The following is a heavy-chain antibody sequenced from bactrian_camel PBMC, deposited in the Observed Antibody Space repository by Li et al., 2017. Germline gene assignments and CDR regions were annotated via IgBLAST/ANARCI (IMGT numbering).Heavy chain of an antibody. V-gene: IGHV3S53*01. J-gene: IGHJ6*01. CDR2: ICGDGTT. Sequence: HVQLVESGGGLVQPGGSLNLSCAAIGKTNVLNCMSWFRETPGKEREGVAGICGDGTTTYADSVKGRFTISKDNAKNIVYLQMNNLKPEDTGMYYCVANPFRPSRPAGVSTWYCGGELGYWGQGTQVTVS. CDR1: GKTNVLNC. CDR3: VANPFRPSRPAGVSTWYCGGELGY. D-gene: IGHD3*01.